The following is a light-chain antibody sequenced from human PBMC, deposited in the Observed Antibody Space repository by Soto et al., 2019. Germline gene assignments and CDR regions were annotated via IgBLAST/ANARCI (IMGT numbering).Light chain of an antibody. CDR2: EVS. CDR3: NSYTSSRSAYD. CDR1: SSDVGGYNY. V-gene: IGLV2-14*01. J-gene: IGLJ1*01. Sequence: QSVLAQPVYASVSPGQSITISCTGTSSDVGGYNYVSWYQEHPGKAPKLMIYEVSNRPSGVATRLSGSNSGNSAALKMSRLQAETEGDYYCNSYTSSRSAYDFGTGTKVTVL.